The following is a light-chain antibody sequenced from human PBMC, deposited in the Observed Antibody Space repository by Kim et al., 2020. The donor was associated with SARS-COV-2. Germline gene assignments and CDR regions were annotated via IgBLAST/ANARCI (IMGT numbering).Light chain of an antibody. CDR1: QSGTSSY. Sequence: SPGKTATLSCRTSQSGTSSYLTGYQQKPGQAPRLLIYGASRRATGIPDRFSGSGSGTDFTLTISRLEPEDFAVYYCQQYGTSPWTFGQGTKVDIK. J-gene: IGKJ1*01. V-gene: IGKV3-20*01. CDR3: QQYGTSPWT. CDR2: GAS.